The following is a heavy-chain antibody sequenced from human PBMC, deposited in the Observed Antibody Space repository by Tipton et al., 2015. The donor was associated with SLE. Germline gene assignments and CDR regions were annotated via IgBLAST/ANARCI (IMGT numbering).Heavy chain of an antibody. CDR2: IHYSGSS. V-gene: IGHV4-61*05. CDR1: GGSISGTSYY. Sequence: TLSLTCTVSGGSISGTSYYWGWVRQPPGKGLEWIGYIHYSGSSDYNPSLKSRVTMSVDTSKNQFSLNLTSVTSADTAFYYCARGGYYRTPDFWGQGTLVTVSS. D-gene: IGHD2-8*01. J-gene: IGHJ4*02. CDR3: ARGGYYRTPDF.